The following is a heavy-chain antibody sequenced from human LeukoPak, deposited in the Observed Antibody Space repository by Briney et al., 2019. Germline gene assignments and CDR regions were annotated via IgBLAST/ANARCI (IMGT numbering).Heavy chain of an antibody. J-gene: IGHJ1*01. Sequence: GSLRLSCAASGFTFSSHSMNWVRQAPGKGLGWVSSINCSSSYIYYADSVKGRFTISRDNAKNSLYLQMDSLRAEDTAVYYCARDVARAYCGGDCYPHAEYFQHWGQGTLVTVSS. CDR2: INCSSSYI. CDR1: GFTFSSHS. V-gene: IGHV3-21*01. D-gene: IGHD2-21*02. CDR3: ARDVARAYCGGDCYPHAEYFQH.